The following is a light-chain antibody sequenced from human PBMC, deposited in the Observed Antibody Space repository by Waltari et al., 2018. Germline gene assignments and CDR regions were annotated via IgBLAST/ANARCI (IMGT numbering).Light chain of an antibody. CDR1: QNIHSF. CDR3: QQRHAWPIT. Sequence: EIVLTQSPGSLSLSPGERVTPSCRASQNIHSFLAWFQQKPGQAPRLLIFAASTRATGVPPRFSGSGSGTDFTLTISSLAPEDFATYYCQQRHAWPITFGGGTKLEIK. J-gene: IGKJ4*01. V-gene: IGKV3-11*01. CDR2: AAS.